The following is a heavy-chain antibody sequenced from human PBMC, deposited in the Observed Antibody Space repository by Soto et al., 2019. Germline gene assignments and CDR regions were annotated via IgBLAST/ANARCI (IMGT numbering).Heavy chain of an antibody. J-gene: IGHJ6*02. CDR3: ATPFTIFGVVRDPYYYSGMDV. V-gene: IGHV1-69*13. CDR1: GGTFSSYA. CDR2: IIPIFGTA. Sequence: SVKVSCKASGGTFSSYAISWVRQAPGQGLEWMGGIIPIFGTANYAQKFQGRVTITADESTSTAYMELSSLRSEDTAVYYCATPFTIFGVVRDPYYYSGMDVWGQGTTVTVSS. D-gene: IGHD3-3*01.